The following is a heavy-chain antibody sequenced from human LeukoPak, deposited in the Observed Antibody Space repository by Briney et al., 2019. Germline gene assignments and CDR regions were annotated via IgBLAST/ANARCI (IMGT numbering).Heavy chain of an antibody. Sequence: GASVKVSCKASAYTFTSNDINWVRQATGQGLEWMGWMNPNSGNTGYAQKFQGRVTMTRNTSISTAYMELSSLRSEDTAVYYCARGLDSGGWTRKYYWGHGTLVTVSS. CDR3: ARGLDSGGWTRKYY. V-gene: IGHV1-8*01. CDR1: AYTFTSND. D-gene: IGHD6-19*01. CDR2: MNPNSGNT. J-gene: IGHJ4*01.